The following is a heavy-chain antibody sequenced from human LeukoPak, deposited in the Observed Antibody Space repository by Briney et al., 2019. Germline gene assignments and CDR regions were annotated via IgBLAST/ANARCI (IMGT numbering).Heavy chain of an antibody. V-gene: IGHV4-30-4*08. CDR1: GGSISSGDYY. J-gene: IGHJ4*02. Sequence: PSETLSLTCTVSGGSISSGDYYWSWIRQPPGKGLEWIGYIYYSGSTYYNPSLKSRVTISVDTSKNQFSLKLSSVTAADTAVYYCARESYSNYVGYIDYWGQGTLVTVSS. CDR3: ARESYSNYVGYIDY. D-gene: IGHD4-11*01. CDR2: IYYSGST.